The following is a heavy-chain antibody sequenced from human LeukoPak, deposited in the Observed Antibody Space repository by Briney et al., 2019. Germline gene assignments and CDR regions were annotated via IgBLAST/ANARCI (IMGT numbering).Heavy chain of an antibody. CDR1: GYTFTDYG. J-gene: IGHJ4*02. CDR3: ARVGSSGEFDF. Sequence: ASVKVSCKTSGYTFTDYGLTWVRQAPGQGLEWLGWVTGFNGKTTYARRVEDRLILTTNTSTSTGTLDPRGLRADDTAVYYCARVGSSGEFDFWGQGTVVTVSS. V-gene: IGHV1-18*01. D-gene: IGHD3-10*01. CDR2: VTGFNGKT.